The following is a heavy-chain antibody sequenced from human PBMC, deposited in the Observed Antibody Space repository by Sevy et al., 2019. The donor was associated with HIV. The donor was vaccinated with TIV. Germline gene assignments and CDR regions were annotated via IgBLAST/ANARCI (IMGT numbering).Heavy chain of an antibody. Sequence: GGSLRLSCAGSGFCITSYWMHWVCQAPGKGLVWVSRMNEDGSVTNHADSVRGRFTISRDNAKNTLYLQMNSLRVEDTAVYYCVKDFGGPTDYWGQGTLVTVSS. D-gene: IGHD3-16*01. CDR2: MNEDGSVT. J-gene: IGHJ4*02. CDR3: VKDFGGPTDY. CDR1: GFCITSYW. V-gene: IGHV3-74*01.